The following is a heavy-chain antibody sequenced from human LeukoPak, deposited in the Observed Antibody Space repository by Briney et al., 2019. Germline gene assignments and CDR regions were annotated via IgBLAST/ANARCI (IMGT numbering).Heavy chain of an antibody. J-gene: IGHJ4*02. CDR2: ISCSGGST. V-gene: IGHV3-23*01. Sequence: GGSVRLSCAASGFAFSSYWMTWVRQAPGKGLEWVSAISCSGGSTYYADSVKGRFTISRDNSKNTLYLQMNSLRAEDTAVYYCARGNLFFDYWGQGTLVTVSS. CDR1: GFAFSSYW. CDR3: ARGNLFFDY.